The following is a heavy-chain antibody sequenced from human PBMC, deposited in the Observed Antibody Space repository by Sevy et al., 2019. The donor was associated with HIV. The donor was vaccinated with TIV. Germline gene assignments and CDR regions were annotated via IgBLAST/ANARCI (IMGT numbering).Heavy chain of an antibody. CDR3: ARGKSGYGYALNY. Sequence: GGSLRLSCAASGFTVNSNYMTWVRQAPGKGLEGVSVIHSDDTTYHADSVKDRFTISSDNFKNTLYFHMSSLRAEDTAVYYCARGKSGYGYALNYWGQGTLVTVSS. J-gene: IGHJ4*02. V-gene: IGHV3-66*01. D-gene: IGHD5-18*01. CDR2: IHSDDTT. CDR1: GFTVNSNY.